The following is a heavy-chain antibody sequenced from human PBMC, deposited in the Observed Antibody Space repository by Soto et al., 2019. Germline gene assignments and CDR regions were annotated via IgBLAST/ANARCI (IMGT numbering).Heavy chain of an antibody. V-gene: IGHV4-39*01. D-gene: IGHD5-18*01. CDR1: GGSISSSSYY. CDR2: IYYSGST. Sequence: TLSLTCTVSGGSISSSSYYWGWIRQPPGKGLEWIGSIYYSGSTYYNPSLKSRVTISVDTSKNQFSLKLSSVTAADTAVYYCERHSGDTAMVYFDYWGKGTLVTVS. J-gene: IGHJ4*02. CDR3: ERHSGDTAMVYFDY.